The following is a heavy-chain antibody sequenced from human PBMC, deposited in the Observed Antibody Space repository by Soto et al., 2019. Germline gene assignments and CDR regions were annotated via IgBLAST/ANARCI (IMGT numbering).Heavy chain of an antibody. CDR1: GGTFSSHT. D-gene: IGHD3-22*01. J-gene: IGHJ4*02. CDR2: IIPIFGTA. CDR3: ASESDSSGYHYSSFDS. V-gene: IGHV1-69*12. Sequence: QVQLVQSGAEVKKPGSSVKVSCKASGGTFSSHTISWVRQTHGQGLEWLGRIIPIFGTANYAQKFQGRVTITADESTRTAYMRLSSLRSDDTAVDYCASESDSSGYHYSSFDSWGPGTLVTVSS.